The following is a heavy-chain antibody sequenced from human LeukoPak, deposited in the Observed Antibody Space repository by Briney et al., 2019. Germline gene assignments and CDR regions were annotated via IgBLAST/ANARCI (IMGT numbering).Heavy chain of an antibody. V-gene: IGHV3-21*01. Sequence: TGGSLRLSCAASGFTFSSYSMNWVRQAPGKGLEWVSSISSSSSYIYYADSVKGRFTISRDNAKNSLYLQMNSLRAEDTAVYYCARAQEERYYDILTGYTNYFDYWGQGTLVTVSS. CDR2: ISSSSSYI. CDR3: ARAQEERYYDILTGYTNYFDY. D-gene: IGHD3-9*01. CDR1: GFTFSSYS. J-gene: IGHJ4*02.